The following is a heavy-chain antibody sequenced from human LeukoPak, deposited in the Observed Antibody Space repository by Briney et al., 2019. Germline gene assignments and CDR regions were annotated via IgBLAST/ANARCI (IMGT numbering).Heavy chain of an antibody. V-gene: IGHV4-39*01. CDR3: ASGPFATGRSYGMDV. CDR1: GGSISSSTYY. D-gene: IGHD3-9*01. Sequence: PSETLSLTCTVSGGSISSSTYYWGWVRQPPGKGLEWIGSIYYSGSTSYNPSLKSRVTISVDTSKNQFSLKLSSVTAADTAVYYCASGPFATGRSYGMDVWGQGTTVTVSS. CDR2: IYYSGST. J-gene: IGHJ6*02.